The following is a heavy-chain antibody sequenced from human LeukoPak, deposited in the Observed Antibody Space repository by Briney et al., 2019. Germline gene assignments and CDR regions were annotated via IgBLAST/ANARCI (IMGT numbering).Heavy chain of an antibody. Sequence: GASVKVSCKASGYTFTSYGISWVRQAPGQGLEWMGWISAYNGTTNYAQNFQGRVTLTTDTSTSTAYMDLRSLKSDDAAVYYCARAVPRGAPGQLYNWFDPWGQGTLVTVSS. V-gene: IGHV1-18*01. J-gene: IGHJ5*02. CDR2: ISAYNGTT. D-gene: IGHD1-26*01. CDR1: GYTFTSYG. CDR3: ARAVPRGAPGQLYNWFDP.